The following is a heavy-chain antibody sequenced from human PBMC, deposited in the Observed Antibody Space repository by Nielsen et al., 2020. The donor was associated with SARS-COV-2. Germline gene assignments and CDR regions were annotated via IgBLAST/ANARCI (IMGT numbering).Heavy chain of an antibody. J-gene: IGHJ6*03. CDR1: GNSVSSNSAA. CDR2: TYYRSKWYN. D-gene: IGHD4-17*01. V-gene: IGHV6-1*01. Sequence: SQTLSLTCAISGNSVSSNSAAWNWIRQSPSRGLEWLGRTYYRSKWYNDYAVSVKSRITINPDTPKNQFSLHLNSVTPEDTAVYYCARARGAYGDYYYYYYTDVWGKGTTVTVSS. CDR3: ARARGAYGDYYYYYYTDV.